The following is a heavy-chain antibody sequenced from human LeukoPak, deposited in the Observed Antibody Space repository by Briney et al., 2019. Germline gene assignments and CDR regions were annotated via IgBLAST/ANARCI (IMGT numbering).Heavy chain of an antibody. CDR1: GYTFTGYY. J-gene: IGHJ6*03. CDR2: IIPIFGTA. CDR3: ARGLYYDILTGYSQGYMDV. D-gene: IGHD3-9*01. Sequence: SVKVSCKASGYTFTGYYMHWVRQAPGQGLEWMGGIIPIFGTANYAQKFRGRVTITADESTSTAYMELSSLRSEDTAVYYCARGLYYDILTGYSQGYMDVWGKGTTVTISS. V-gene: IGHV1-69*13.